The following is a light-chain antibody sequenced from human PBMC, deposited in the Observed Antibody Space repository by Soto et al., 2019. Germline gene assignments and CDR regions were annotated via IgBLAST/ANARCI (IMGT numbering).Light chain of an antibody. CDR2: AAS. CDR1: QGIGND. CDR3: LQDYNFPLS. V-gene: IGKV1-6*01. Sequence: AIQMTQSPSSLSASVGDRVTITCRASQGIGNDLAWYQQSPGKAPKLLIYAASSLQSGVQSRFSGSGSGTDFTLTISSLQPGDFATYYCLQDYNFPLSFGGGTKVEIK. J-gene: IGKJ4*01.